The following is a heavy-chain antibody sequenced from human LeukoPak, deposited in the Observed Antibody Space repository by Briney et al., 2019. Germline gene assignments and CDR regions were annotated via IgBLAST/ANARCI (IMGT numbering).Heavy chain of an antibody. CDR1: GFTFSNYA. V-gene: IGHV3-23*01. Sequence: GGSLRLSCAASGFTFSNYAMSWVRQAPGKGLEWVSAISGSGDNTHYAGSVKGRFTISRDNSKNTLYLQMNSLRAEDTAVYYCAKDLLAARDYWGQGTLVTVSS. CDR2: ISGSGDNT. CDR3: AKDLLAARDY. J-gene: IGHJ4*02. D-gene: IGHD6-6*01.